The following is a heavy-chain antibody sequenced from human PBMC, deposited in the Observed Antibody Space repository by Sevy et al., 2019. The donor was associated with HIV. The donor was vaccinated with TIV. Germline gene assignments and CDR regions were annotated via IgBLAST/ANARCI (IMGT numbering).Heavy chain of an antibody. J-gene: IGHJ3*02. CDR3: ARFPPERAFDI. V-gene: IGHV3-7*01. CDR2: IKRDGSEK. CDR1: GFTFSSYW. Sequence: GGSLRLSCVASGFTFSSYWMSWVRQAPGKGLEWVANIKRDGSEKYYVDSVKGRFTISRDNSKNTLYLQMNSLRAEDTAVYYCARFPPERAFDIWGQGTMVTVSS.